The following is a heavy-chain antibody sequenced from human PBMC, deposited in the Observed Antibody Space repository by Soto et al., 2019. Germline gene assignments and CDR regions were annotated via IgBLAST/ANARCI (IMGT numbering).Heavy chain of an antibody. Sequence: QVQLVQSGAEVKKPGASVKVSCKASGYTFTSYGISWVRQAPGQGLEWMGWISAYNGNTNYAQKLQGRVTMTTDTSTSPVYMELRSLRSDDTAVYYCARDGTYYVILTGFYYYYGMDVWGQGTTFTVSS. CDR1: GYTFTSYG. D-gene: IGHD3-9*01. J-gene: IGHJ6*02. V-gene: IGHV1-18*01. CDR3: ARDGTYYVILTGFYYYYGMDV. CDR2: ISAYNGNT.